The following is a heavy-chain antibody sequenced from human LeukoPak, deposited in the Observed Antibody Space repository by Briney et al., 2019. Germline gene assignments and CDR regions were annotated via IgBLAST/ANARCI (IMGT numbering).Heavy chain of an antibody. CDR3: ARGPMAVTHTGFDP. Sequence: ASVKVSCKASGYTFTSYDINWVRQATGQGLEWMGWMNPNSGNTGYAQKFQGRVTMTRNTSISTAYMELSSLRSEDTAVYYCARGPMAVTHTGFDPWGQGTLVTVSS. V-gene: IGHV1-8*01. CDR2: MNPNSGNT. J-gene: IGHJ5*02. D-gene: IGHD4-23*01. CDR1: GYTFTSYD.